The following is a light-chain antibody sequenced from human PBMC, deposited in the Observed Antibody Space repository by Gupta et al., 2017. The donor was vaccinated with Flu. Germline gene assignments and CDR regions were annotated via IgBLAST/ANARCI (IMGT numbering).Light chain of an antibody. CDR3: QQDESFPYT. Sequence: PSFLSVSAGDRVTITCRTTQDIKNYLAWFQQKPGEAPKSLIYAASSLQSGVPSKFSGSGSGTNFTLTISSLQPEDAATYYCQQDESFPYTFGRGTKLAI. J-gene: IGKJ2*01. V-gene: IGKV1-16*02. CDR1: QDIKNY. CDR2: AAS.